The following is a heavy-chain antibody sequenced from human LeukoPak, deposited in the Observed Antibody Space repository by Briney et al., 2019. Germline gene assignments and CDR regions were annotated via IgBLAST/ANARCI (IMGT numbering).Heavy chain of an antibody. D-gene: IGHD3-3*01. J-gene: IGHJ6*02. Sequence: GGSLRLSCAASGFTFSRNWMTWVRQAPGKGLEWVSSISSSSSYIYYADSVKGRFTISRDNAKNSLYLQMNSLRAEDTAVYYCARDYSYYDFWSGYYSGYYYGMDVWGQGTTVTVSS. CDR2: ISSSSSYI. CDR3: ARDYSYYDFWSGYYSGYYYGMDV. V-gene: IGHV3-21*01. CDR1: GFTFSRNW.